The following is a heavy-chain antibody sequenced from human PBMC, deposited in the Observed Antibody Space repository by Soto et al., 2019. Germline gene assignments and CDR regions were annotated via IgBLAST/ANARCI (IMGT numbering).Heavy chain of an antibody. CDR2: ISGSGGST. J-gene: IGHJ4*02. Sequence: GVLIISCAVSGFTFSSYSMSLVRQAPGKGLEWVSAISGSGGSTYYADSVKGRFTISRDNSKNTLYLQMNSLRAEDTAVYYCEKDLEGYYDFWSGYPANLEYWGQGTLVTVSS. CDR3: EKDLEGYYDFWSGYPANLEY. CDR1: GFTFSSYS. V-gene: IGHV3-23*01. D-gene: IGHD3-3*01.